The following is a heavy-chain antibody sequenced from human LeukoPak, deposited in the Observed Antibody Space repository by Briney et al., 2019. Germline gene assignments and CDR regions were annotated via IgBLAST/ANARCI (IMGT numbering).Heavy chain of an antibody. CDR1: GGTFSSYA. V-gene: IGHV1-69*05. CDR2: IIPIFGTA. CDR3: ARGGCSSTGTRSGGSCFDLY. J-gene: IGHJ4*02. D-gene: IGHD2-15*01. Sequence: ASVKVSCKASGGTFSSYAISWVRQAPGQGLEWMGRIIPIFGTANYAQKFQGRVTITTDESTSTAYMELSSLRSEDTAVYYCARGGCSSTGTRSGGSCFDLYWGQGTLVTVSS.